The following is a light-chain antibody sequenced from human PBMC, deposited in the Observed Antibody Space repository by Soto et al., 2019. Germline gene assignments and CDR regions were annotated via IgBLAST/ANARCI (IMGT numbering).Light chain of an antibody. CDR3: QQYGSSPRT. CDR1: QSVSSGH. CDR2: GAS. Sequence: EIVLTQSPGTLSLSPGERATLSCRASQSVSSGHLAWYQQKPGQAPRLIIYGASSRATGIPDRFSGIGSGTDFTLTISRLEPEEFAVYYCQQYGSSPRTFGQGTNLEIK. J-gene: IGKJ2*01. V-gene: IGKV3-20*01.